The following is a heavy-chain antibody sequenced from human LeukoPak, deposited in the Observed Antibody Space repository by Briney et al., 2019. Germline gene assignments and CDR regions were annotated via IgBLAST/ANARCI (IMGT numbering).Heavy chain of an antibody. Sequence: PSETLSLTCAVYGGSFSGYYWSWIRQPPGKGLEWIGEINHSGSTNYNPSLKSRVTISVDTSKNQFSLKLSSVTAADTAVYYCARGRVVPAARRGWFDPWGQGTLVTVSS. J-gene: IGHJ5*02. CDR2: INHSGST. V-gene: IGHV4-34*01. CDR1: GGSFSGYY. D-gene: IGHD2-2*01. CDR3: ARGRVVPAARRGWFDP.